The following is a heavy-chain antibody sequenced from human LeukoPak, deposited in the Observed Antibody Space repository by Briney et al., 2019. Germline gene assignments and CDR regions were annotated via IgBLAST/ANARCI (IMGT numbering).Heavy chain of an antibody. J-gene: IGHJ5*02. CDR1: GGSFSGYY. Sequence: PSETLSLTCAVYGGSFSGYYWSWIRQPPGKGLEWIGEINHSGSTNYNPSLKSRVTISVDTSKNQFSLKLSSVTAADTAVYYCVSRTPGLWFDPWGQGTLVTVSS. D-gene: IGHD2-2*01. CDR2: INHSGST. CDR3: VSRTPGLWFDP. V-gene: IGHV4-34*01.